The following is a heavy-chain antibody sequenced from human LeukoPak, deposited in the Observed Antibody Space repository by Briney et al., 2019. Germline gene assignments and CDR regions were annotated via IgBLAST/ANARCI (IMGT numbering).Heavy chain of an antibody. CDR1: GYTFTSYY. D-gene: IGHD3-10*01. CDR3: TYMGSGSSFDY. V-gene: IGHV1-46*01. J-gene: IGHJ4*02. CDR2: INPSGGST. Sequence: GASVKVSCKASGYTFTSYYMHWVRQAPGQGLEWMGIINPSGGSTGYAQKFQGRVTMTRDTSTSTVYMELSSLRSEDTAVYYCTYMGSGSSFDYWGQGTLVTVSS.